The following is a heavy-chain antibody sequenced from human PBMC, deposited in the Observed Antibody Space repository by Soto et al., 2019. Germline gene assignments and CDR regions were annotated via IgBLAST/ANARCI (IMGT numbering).Heavy chain of an antibody. CDR2: INHSGST. Sequence: SETLSLTCAVYGGSFSGYYWSWIRQPPGKGLEWIGEINHSGSTNYDPSLKSRVTISVDTSKNQFSLKLSSVTAADTALYYCAKDTMGTGWLFDSWGQGTLVTVSS. V-gene: IGHV4-34*01. CDR3: AKDTMGTGWLFDS. CDR1: GGSFSGYY. D-gene: IGHD6-19*01. J-gene: IGHJ4*02.